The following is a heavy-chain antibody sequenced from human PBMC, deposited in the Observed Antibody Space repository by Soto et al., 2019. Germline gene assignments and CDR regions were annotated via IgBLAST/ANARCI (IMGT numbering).Heavy chain of an antibody. D-gene: IGHD2-8*01. V-gene: IGHV3-23*01. CDR2: VSLTGDRT. CDR3: ARGGGYCTPTSCAIDS. J-gene: IGHJ4*02. CDR1: RFDFSSYE. Sequence: EVQLLESGGSLIQPGGSLRLSCVVSRFDFSSYEMSWVRQAAGKGLEWVSRVSLTGDRTNYAGSVKGRFTVSRDNFKNALYLEMDSLRPDDTAIYYCARGGGYCTPTSCAIDSWGRGTPDTVSS.